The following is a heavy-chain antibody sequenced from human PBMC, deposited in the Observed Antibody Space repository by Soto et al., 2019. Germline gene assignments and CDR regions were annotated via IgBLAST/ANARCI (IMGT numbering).Heavy chain of an antibody. CDR1: GGSISSSSYY. CDR3: ARHDMDSSSWYFAYFDY. CDR2: IYYSGST. V-gene: IGHV4-39*01. Sequence: PSETLSLTCTVSGGSISSSSYYWGWIRQPPGKGLEWIGSIYYSGSTYYNPSLKSRVTISVDTSKNQFSLKLSSVTAADTAVYYCARHDMDSSSWYFAYFDYWGQGTLVTVSS. D-gene: IGHD6-13*01. J-gene: IGHJ4*02.